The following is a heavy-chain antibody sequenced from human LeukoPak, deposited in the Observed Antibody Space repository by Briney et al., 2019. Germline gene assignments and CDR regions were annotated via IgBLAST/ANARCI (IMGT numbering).Heavy chain of an antibody. CDR1: GGTFSSYT. D-gene: IGHD4-17*01. CDR3: ARVKRDYGDYEVDY. V-gene: IGHV1-69*02. CDR2: IIPILGIA. J-gene: IGHJ4*02. Sequence: EASVKVSCKASGGTFSSYTISWVRQAPGQGLEWMGRIIPILGIANYAQKFQGRDTITADKSTSTAYMVLSSLRSEDTAVYYCARVKRDYGDYEVDYWGQGTLVTVSS.